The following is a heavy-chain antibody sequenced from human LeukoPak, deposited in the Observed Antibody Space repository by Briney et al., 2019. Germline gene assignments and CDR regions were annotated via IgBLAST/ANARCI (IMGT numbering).Heavy chain of an antibody. CDR2: ISYDGSNK. V-gene: IGHV3-30*03. CDR3: ARDDSIAVAGTGSMDV. D-gene: IGHD6-19*01. Sequence: GGSLRLSCAASGFTFSSYGMHWVRQAPGKGLEWVAVISYDGSNKYYADSVKGRFTISRDNSKNTLYLQMNSLRAEDTAVYYCARDDSIAVAGTGSMDVWGQGTTVTVSS. J-gene: IGHJ6*02. CDR1: GFTFSSYG.